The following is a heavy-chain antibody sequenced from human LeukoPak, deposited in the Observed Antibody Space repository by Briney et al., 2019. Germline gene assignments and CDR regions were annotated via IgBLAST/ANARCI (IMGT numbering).Heavy chain of an antibody. J-gene: IGHJ6*02. CDR3: VRVGGRAHGMDV. CDR2: VSYDGSIE. Sequence: QPGGSLRLSCAASGFAFSSYDIHWVRQAPGKGLEWVAVVSYDGSIEYYADSVKGRFTISRDNAKNSLFLQMNSLRAEDTAMYYCVRVGGRAHGMDVWGQGTTVTVSS. V-gene: IGHV3-30-3*01. D-gene: IGHD6-25*01. CDR1: GFAFSSYD.